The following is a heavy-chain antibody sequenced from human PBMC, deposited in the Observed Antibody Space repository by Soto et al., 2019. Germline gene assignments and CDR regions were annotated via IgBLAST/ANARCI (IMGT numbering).Heavy chain of an antibody. CDR2: ISGSGGRT. D-gene: IGHD2-15*01. CDR1: GFTFSSYA. J-gene: IGHJ4*02. Sequence: GGSLRLSCAASGFTFSSYAMSWVRQAPGKGLEWVSAISGSGGRTYYEDSVKGRFTISRDNSKNTLYLQMNSLRAEDTAVYYCAKDSGYCSGGSCYKEPFDYWGQGTLVTVSS. V-gene: IGHV3-23*01. CDR3: AKDSGYCSGGSCYKEPFDY.